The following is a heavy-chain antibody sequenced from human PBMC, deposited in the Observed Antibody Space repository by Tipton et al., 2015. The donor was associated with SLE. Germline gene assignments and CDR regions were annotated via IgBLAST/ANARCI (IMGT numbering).Heavy chain of an antibody. CDR2: IYYSGST. D-gene: IGHD6-19*01. Sequence: TLSLTCTVSGGSISSSSYYWGWIRQPPGKGLEWIGYIYYSGSTYYNPSLKSRVTISVDTSKNQFSLKLSSVTAADTAVYYCARDLRVGSSGWPDPWGQGTLVTVSS. V-gene: IGHV4-30-4*08. CDR1: GGSISSSSYY. J-gene: IGHJ5*02. CDR3: ARDLRVGSSGWPDP.